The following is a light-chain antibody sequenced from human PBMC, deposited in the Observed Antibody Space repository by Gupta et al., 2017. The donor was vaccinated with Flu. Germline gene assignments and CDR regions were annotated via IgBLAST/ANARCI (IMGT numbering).Light chain of an antibody. CDR3: AAWDDSLNGLWV. Sequence: VNISCSGSSSNIGSNVVSWYQQLPGTAPKLLIYNNNQRPSGVPDRFSGSKSGTSASLAISGLQSEDEAEYYCAAWDDSLNGLWVFGGGTKLTVI. CDR2: NNN. J-gene: IGLJ3*02. V-gene: IGLV1-44*01. CDR1: SSNIGSNV.